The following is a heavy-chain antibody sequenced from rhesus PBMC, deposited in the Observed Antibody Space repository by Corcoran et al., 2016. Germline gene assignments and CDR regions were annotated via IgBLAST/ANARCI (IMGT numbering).Heavy chain of an antibody. Sequence: EVQLAESGGGLVQPGGSLRLSCAASGFTFSDYWMYWVRQAPGKGLVWVSRISSDGSTTSYADSVKGRFTISRENAKNSLYLQMNSLRAEDTAVYYCAKGGGSWKFYFDYWGQGVLVTVSS. CDR1: GFTFSDYW. CDR3: AKGGGSWKFYFDY. D-gene: IGHD6-25*01. CDR2: ISSDGSTT. V-gene: IGHV3-119*01. J-gene: IGHJ4*01.